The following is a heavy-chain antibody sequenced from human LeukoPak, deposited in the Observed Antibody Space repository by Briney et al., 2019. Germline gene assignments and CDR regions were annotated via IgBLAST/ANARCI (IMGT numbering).Heavy chain of an antibody. CDR3: ASVGYCSSTSCYSDYYYYMDV. CDR1: GFTFSSYG. Sequence: PGRSLRLSCAASGFTFSSYGMHWVRQAPGKGLEWVSSICSSSSYIYYADSVKGRFTLPRNNAKNSQYLQMNSLRAEDTAEYYCASVGYCSSTSCYSDYYYYMDVWGKGTTVTVSS. V-gene: IGHV3-21*01. J-gene: IGHJ6*03. D-gene: IGHD2-2*02. CDR2: ICSSSSYI.